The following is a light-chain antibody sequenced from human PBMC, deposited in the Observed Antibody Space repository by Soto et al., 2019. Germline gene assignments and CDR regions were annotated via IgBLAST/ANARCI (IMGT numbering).Light chain of an antibody. CDR2: AAS. V-gene: IGKV1-39*01. CDR1: QAISNY. Sequence: DIQMTQSPSSLSASVGDRVTITCRSSQAISNYVSWYQQEPRKAPRLLIYAASSLQSGVPSRFHARGSGTDLPLTISVRRPEGLGAFYFLQTYTYPSSFGQGTKVEIK. J-gene: IGKJ1*01. CDR3: LQTYTYPSS.